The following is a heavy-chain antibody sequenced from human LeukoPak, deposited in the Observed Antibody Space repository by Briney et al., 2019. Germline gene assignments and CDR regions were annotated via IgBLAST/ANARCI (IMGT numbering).Heavy chain of an antibody. V-gene: IGHV3-30*18. CDR1: GFTFSSYG. CDR2: ISYDGSNK. J-gene: IGHJ4*02. CDR3: AKDLMVRGVISFDY. Sequence: PGGSLRLSCAASGFTFSSYGMHWVRQAPGKGLEWVAVISYDGSNKYYAGSVKGRFTISRDNSKNTLYLQMNSLRAEDTAVYYCAKDLMVRGVISFDYWGQGTLVTVSS. D-gene: IGHD3-10*01.